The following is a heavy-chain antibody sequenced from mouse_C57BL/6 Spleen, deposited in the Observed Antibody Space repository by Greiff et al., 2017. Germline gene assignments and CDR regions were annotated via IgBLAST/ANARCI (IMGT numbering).Heavy chain of an antibody. D-gene: IGHD2-3*01. CDR3: AREGDGYYVVLYAMDY. V-gene: IGHV3-6*01. CDR2: ISYDGSN. CDR1: GYSITSGYY. J-gene: IGHJ4*01. Sequence: VQLKQSGPGLVKPSQSLSLTCSVTGYSITSGYYWNWIRQFPGNKLEWMGYISYDGSNNYNPSLKNRISITRDTSKNRFCLKLKSVTAEDTATYYCAREGDGYYVVLYAMDYWGQGTSVTVSS.